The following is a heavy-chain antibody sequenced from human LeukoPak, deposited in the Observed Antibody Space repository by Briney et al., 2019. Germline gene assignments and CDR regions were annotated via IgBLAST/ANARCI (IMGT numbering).Heavy chain of an antibody. CDR1: FXGYX. D-gene: IGHD5-18*01. CDR2: INSDGSST. V-gene: IGHV3-74*01. J-gene: IGHJ4*02. Sequence: FXGYXXHXVRQAPGKGLVWVSRINSDGSSTTYADSVKGRFTISRDNAKNTLYLQMNSLRAEDTAVYYCARGLRAMATHVDYWGQGTLVTVSS. CDR3: ARGLRAMATHVDY.